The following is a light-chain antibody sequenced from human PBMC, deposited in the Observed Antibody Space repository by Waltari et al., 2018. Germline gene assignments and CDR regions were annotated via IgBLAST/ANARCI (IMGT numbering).Light chain of an antibody. V-gene: IGKV4-1*01. J-gene: IGKJ3*01. CDR3: QQYFVTPFT. Sequence: DIVMTQSPDSLAVSLGERATINCKSSQSIMYSSNKQNFLAWYQKKPGHPPKLLIYWASTRQSGVPDRFTGSWSGTDFTLTISSLQAEDVAVYYCQQYFVTPFTFGPGTRVEIK. CDR2: WAS. CDR1: QSIMYSSNKQNF.